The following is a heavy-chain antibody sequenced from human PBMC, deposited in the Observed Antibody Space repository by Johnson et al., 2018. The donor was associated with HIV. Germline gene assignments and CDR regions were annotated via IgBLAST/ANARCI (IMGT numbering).Heavy chain of an antibody. Sequence: VQLVESGGGLVQPGGSLRLSCAASGFTVSSNYMSWVRQAPGKGLEWVSVIYSGGSTYYADSVKGRFTISRDNSKNTLYLQMNSLRAEDTAGYYCARGRPNYYDSSGRYVPVAFDIWGQGTMVTVSS. J-gene: IGHJ3*02. CDR3: ARGRPNYYDSSGRYVPVAFDI. CDR1: GFTVSSNY. CDR2: IYSGGST. V-gene: IGHV3-66*01. D-gene: IGHD3-22*01.